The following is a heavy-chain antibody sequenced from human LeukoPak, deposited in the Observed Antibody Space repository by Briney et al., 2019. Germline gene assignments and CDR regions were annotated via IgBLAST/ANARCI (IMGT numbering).Heavy chain of an antibody. CDR2: ISGSGGNS. D-gene: IGHD1-1*01. Sequence: GGSLRLSCAASGFTFSNYAMSWVRQAPGKGLEWVSGISGSGGNSYYADSVKGRFTISRDNSKNTLYLQMNSLRADDTAVYYCARALSQQLIRYSQDWGQGTLVTVSS. V-gene: IGHV3-23*01. J-gene: IGHJ1*01. CDR3: ARALSQQLIRYSQD. CDR1: GFTFSNYA.